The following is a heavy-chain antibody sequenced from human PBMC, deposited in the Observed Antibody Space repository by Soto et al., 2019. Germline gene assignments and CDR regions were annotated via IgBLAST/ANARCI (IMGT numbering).Heavy chain of an antibody. CDR2: IDYSGNI. CDR3: ARHIHKQGFGYYFDS. J-gene: IGHJ4*02. CDR1: GGSITSSGSA. D-gene: IGHD3-10*01. V-gene: IGHV4-39*01. Sequence: PSETLSLTCNASGGSITSSGSAWGWIRQSPGKGLEWIGTIDYSGNIYYIPSLKSRITISVDTSKNQISLKLSSVTAADTAVYYCARHIHKQGFGYYFDSWGQGTLVTVSS.